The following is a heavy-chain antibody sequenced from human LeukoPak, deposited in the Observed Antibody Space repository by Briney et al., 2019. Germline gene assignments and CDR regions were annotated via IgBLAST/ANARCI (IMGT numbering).Heavy chain of an antibody. CDR1: GFSLSTSGVG. CDR2: IYWDGSK. D-gene: IGHD6-6*01. Sequence: SGPTLLKPTPTLTLTCTFSGFSLSTSGVGVGWIRQPPGNALEWLALIYWDGSKPYSPSLKSRLTITEDTPKNQVVLTIVDMAPVDTATYYCAYRRYSTSSFGSFDIWGQGTMVTVSS. V-gene: IGHV2-5*02. J-gene: IGHJ3*02. CDR3: AYRRYSTSSFGSFDI.